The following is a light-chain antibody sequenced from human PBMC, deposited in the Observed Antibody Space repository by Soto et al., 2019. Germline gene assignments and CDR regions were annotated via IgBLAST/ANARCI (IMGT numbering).Light chain of an antibody. CDR3: QQYNNWPIT. Sequence: EVVMTQFPATLSVSPVERATLSCRASERVKSNLGWYQQKPGQAPRLLIYDASTRATGIPARFSGSGSGTEFTLTISSLQSEDFALYYCQQYNNWPITFGQGTRLEIK. CDR2: DAS. CDR1: ERVKSN. J-gene: IGKJ5*01. V-gene: IGKV3-15*01.